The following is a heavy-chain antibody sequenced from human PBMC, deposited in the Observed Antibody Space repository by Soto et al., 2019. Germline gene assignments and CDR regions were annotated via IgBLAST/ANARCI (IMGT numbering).Heavy chain of an antibody. D-gene: IGHD3-22*01. J-gene: IGHJ4*02. CDR2: IYYSGST. V-gene: IGHV4-30-4*01. CDR3: ARWGRITKIVGYDY. Sequence: QVQLQESGPGLVKPSQTLSLTCTVSGGSISSGDYYWRWIRQPPGKGLECIGYIYYSGSTYYNPSLKRRMTISVDTSKNQFSLKLSSVTAADTAVYYCARWGRITKIVGYDYWGQGTLVTVSS. CDR1: GGSISSGDYY.